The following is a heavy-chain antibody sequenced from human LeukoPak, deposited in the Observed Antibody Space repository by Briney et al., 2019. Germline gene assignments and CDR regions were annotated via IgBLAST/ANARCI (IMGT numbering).Heavy chain of an antibody. V-gene: IGHV3-48*01. J-gene: IGHJ4*02. Sequence: GGSLRLSCAASGFTFSSYSMNWVRQAPGKGLEWVSYISSSSSTIYYADSVKGRFTISRDNSKNTLYLQMNSLRAEDTAVYYCAKDPDCTSGICYTFFDYWGQGTLVTVSS. CDR1: GFTFSSYS. CDR2: ISSSSSTI. CDR3: AKDPDCTSGICYTFFDY. D-gene: IGHD2-8*01.